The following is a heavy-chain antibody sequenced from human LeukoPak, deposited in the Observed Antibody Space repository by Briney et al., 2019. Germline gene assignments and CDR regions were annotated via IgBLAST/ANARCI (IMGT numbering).Heavy chain of an antibody. CDR3: ARSHFRPSGYYYMDV. J-gene: IGHJ6*03. Sequence: SQTLSLTCTVSGGSISSGDYYWSWIRQPPGKGLEWIGYIYYSGSTYYNPSLKSRVTISVDTSKNQFSLKLSSVTAADTAVYYCARSHFRPSGYYYMDVWGKGTTVTVSS. V-gene: IGHV4-30-4*08. D-gene: IGHD3-3*02. CDR1: GGSISSGDYY. CDR2: IYYSGST.